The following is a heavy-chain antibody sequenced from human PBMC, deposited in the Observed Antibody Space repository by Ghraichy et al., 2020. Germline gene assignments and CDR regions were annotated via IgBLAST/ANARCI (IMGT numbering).Heavy chain of an antibody. CDR1: GFTFSSYG. D-gene: IGHD5-18*01. CDR2: ISYDGSNK. Sequence: SCAASGFTFSSYGMHWVRQAPGKGLEWVAVISYDGSNKYYADSVKGRFTISRDNSKNTLYLQMNSLRAEDTAVYYCAKGRVWLDYYYYGMDVWGQGTTVTVSS. V-gene: IGHV3-30*18. J-gene: IGHJ6*02. CDR3: AKGRVWLDYYYYGMDV.